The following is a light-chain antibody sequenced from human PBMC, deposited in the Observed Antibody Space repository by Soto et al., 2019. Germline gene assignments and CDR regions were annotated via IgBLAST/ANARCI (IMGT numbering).Light chain of an antibody. CDR3: SSFTSNSTPYV. Sequence: QSVLTQPASVSGSPGQSITISCTGTSSDVGGYNYVSWYQQHPGKAPKLMIYEVSDRPSGVSNRFSGSKSGNTASLTISGLQAEDEADYYCSSFTSNSTPYVFGTGTKLT. CDR1: SSDVGGYNY. V-gene: IGLV2-14*01. J-gene: IGLJ1*01. CDR2: EVS.